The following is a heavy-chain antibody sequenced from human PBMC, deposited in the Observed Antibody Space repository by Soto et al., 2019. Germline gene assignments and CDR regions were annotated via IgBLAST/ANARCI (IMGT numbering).Heavy chain of an antibody. D-gene: IGHD3-10*01. CDR2: IYFTGSA. V-gene: IGHV4-59*08. CDR3: ARISGSLDYYYYMDV. Sequence: SETLCVTCTVAGGSISSYAWSWIRRTPGKGLELIGYIYFTGSANYNPSLKSRLTLSLDTSKNQFSLKLSAVTAADTAVYYCARISGSLDYYYYMDVWGTGTTVTVSS. J-gene: IGHJ6*03. CDR1: GGSISSYA.